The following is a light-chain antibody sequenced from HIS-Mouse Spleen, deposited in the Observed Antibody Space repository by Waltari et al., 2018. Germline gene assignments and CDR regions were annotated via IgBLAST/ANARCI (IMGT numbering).Light chain of an antibody. V-gene: IGLV3-10*01. CDR1: ALPKKF. J-gene: IGLJ2*01. CDR2: EDS. CDR3: YSTDSSGNHRV. Sequence: SYDLTQPPSVSVPPGQTARITCPGDALPKKFAYWYQQKSGQAPVLVIYEDSKRPSGIPERFSGSSSGTMATLTISGAQVEDEADYYCYSTDSSGNHRVFGGGTKLTVL.